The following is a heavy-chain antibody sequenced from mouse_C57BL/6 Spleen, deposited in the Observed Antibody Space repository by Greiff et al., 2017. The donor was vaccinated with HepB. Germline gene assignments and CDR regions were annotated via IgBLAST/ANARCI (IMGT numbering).Heavy chain of an antibody. CDR2: INPNNGGT. CDR1: GYTFTDYN. Sequence: VQLQQSGPELVKPGASVKIPCKASGYTFTDYNMDWVKQSHGKSLEWIGDINPNNGGTIYNQKFTGKATLTVDQSSSTAYMELRSLTSEDTAVYCCARGGYDYDGDWFAYWGQGTLVTVSA. J-gene: IGHJ3*01. D-gene: IGHD2-4*01. CDR3: ARGGYDYDGDWFAY. V-gene: IGHV1-18*01.